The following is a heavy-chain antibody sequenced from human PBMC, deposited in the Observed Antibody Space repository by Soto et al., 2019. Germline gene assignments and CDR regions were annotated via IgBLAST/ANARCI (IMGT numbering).Heavy chain of an antibody. D-gene: IGHD6-6*01. J-gene: IGHJ5*02. CDR1: GFSLSTVGVG. Sequence: QITLKESGRTLVKPTETLTLTCTFSGFSLSTVGVGVGWIRQPPGKALQWLALTYWNGDKYYSPSLTNRLTISKDTSKNQVVLTMTDMDPVDAGTFFCAHKGQLVGDWFDPWGQGTLVTVSS. CDR2: TYWNGDK. CDR3: AHKGQLVGDWFDP. V-gene: IGHV2-5*01.